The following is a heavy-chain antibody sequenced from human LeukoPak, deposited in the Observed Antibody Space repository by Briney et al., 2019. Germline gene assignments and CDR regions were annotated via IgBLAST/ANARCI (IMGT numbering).Heavy chain of an antibody. V-gene: IGHV4-4*02. J-gene: IGHJ5*02. CDR2: IYHSGST. Sequence: SETLSLTCAVSGGSISSSNWWSWVRQPPGKGLEWIGEIYHSGSTNYNPSLKSRVTISVDKSKNQFSLKLSSVTAADTAVYYCAGGSGSYYPNWFDPWGQGTLVTVSS. CDR3: AGGSGSYYPNWFDP. D-gene: IGHD3-10*01. CDR1: GGSISSSNW.